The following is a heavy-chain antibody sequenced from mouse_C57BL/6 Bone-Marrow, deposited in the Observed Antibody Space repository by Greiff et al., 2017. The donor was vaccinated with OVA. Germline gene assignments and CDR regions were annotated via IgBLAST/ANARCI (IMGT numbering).Heavy chain of an antibody. CDR1: GYTFTSYG. CDR3: ARGSFAY. CDR2: IYPRSGNT. J-gene: IGHJ3*01. V-gene: IGHV1-81*01. Sequence: QVQLKQSGAELARPGASVKLSCKASGYTFTSYGISWVKQRTGQGLEWIGEIYPRSGNTYYNEKFKGKATLTADKSSSTAYMELRSLTSEDSAVYFGARGSFAYWGQGTLVTVSA.